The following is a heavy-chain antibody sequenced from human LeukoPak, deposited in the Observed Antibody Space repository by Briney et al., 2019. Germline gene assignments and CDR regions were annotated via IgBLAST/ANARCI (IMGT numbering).Heavy chain of an antibody. CDR1: GYTFTSYY. CDR2: INPSGGST. J-gene: IGHJ3*02. CDR3: ARASGSYLDAFDI. Sequence: GASVKVSCKASGYTFTSYYMHWVRQAPGQGLEWMGIINPSGGSTSYAQKFQGRVTITRDTSTSTVYMELSSLRSEDTAVYYCARASGSYLDAFDIWGQGTMVTVSS. V-gene: IGHV1-46*01. D-gene: IGHD1-26*01.